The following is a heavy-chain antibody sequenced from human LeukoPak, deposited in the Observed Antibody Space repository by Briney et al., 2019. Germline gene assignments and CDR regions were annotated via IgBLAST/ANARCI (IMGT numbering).Heavy chain of an antibody. Sequence: GASVKVSCKASGGTFSSYAISWVRQAPGQGLEWMGGIIPIFGTANYAQKFQGRVTITADESTSTAYMELSSLRSEDTAVYYCARDLGYCGGDCSPGYFDYWGQGTLVTVSS. J-gene: IGHJ4*02. CDR2: IIPIFGTA. D-gene: IGHD2-21*02. CDR3: ARDLGYCGGDCSPGYFDY. V-gene: IGHV1-69*13. CDR1: GGTFSSYA.